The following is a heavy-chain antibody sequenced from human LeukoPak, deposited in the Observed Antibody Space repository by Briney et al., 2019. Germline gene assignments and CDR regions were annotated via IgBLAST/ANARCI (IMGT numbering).Heavy chain of an antibody. CDR2: IKQDGSEK. CDR1: GFTFSSYW. D-gene: IGHD5-12*01. J-gene: IGHJ4*02. CDR3: ARGALSWLRPIYFDY. V-gene: IGHV3-7*03. Sequence: GGSLRRSCAASGFTFSSYWMSWVRQAPAKGLEWVDNIKQDGSEKYYVDSVKGRFTISRDNAKKSLYLQMNSLRAEDTAVYYCARGALSWLRPIYFDYWGQGTLVTVSS.